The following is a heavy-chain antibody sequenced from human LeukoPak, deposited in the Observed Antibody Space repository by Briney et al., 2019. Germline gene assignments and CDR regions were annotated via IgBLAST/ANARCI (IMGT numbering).Heavy chain of an antibody. D-gene: IGHD4-23*01. CDR2: IKEDGSEI. V-gene: IGHV3-7*01. J-gene: IGHJ4*02. CDR1: AFTFSSYW. Sequence: PGGSLRLSCEASAFTFSSYWMSSVRQAPGKGLGRVANIKEDGSEINYVDSGKGRFTISRDNAKNALFLQMNSLRVEDTAVYYCARDRGYSSFDYWGQGTLVSVSS. CDR3: ARDRGYSSFDY.